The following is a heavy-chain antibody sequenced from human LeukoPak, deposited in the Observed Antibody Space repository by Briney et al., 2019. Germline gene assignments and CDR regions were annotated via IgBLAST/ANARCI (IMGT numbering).Heavy chain of an antibody. CDR2: INHSGST. Sequence: PSETLSLTCAVYGGSFSGYYGSWIRQPPGKGLEWIGEINHSGSTNYNPSLKSRVTISVDTSKNQFSLKLSSVTAADTAVYYCARVGGSVGDYWGQGTLVTVSS. V-gene: IGHV4-34*01. CDR1: GGSFSGYY. CDR3: ARVGGSVGDY. J-gene: IGHJ4*02. D-gene: IGHD3-10*01.